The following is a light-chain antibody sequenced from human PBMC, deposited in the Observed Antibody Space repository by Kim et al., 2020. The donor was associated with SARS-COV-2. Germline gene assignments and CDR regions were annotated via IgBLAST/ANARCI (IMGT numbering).Light chain of an antibody. CDR3: QQYDTYQT. Sequence: DIQMTQSPSTLSASVGDRVTITCRASQSISSWLAWYQQKPGKAPKLLIYKASNLETGVPSRFSGSGYGTEFTLTISSLQPDDFATYYCQQYDTYQTFGQGTKVDIK. V-gene: IGKV1-5*03. J-gene: IGKJ1*01. CDR2: KAS. CDR1: QSISSW.